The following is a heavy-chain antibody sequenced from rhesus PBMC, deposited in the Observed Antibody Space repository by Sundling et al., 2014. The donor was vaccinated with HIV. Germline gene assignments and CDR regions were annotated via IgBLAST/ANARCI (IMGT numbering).Heavy chain of an antibody. CDR3: ARVFLTVFGLVAGLDS. J-gene: IGHJ6*01. CDR1: GGSISSNF. Sequence: QLQLQKSGPGLVKPSETLSVTCAVSGGSISSNFWSWIRQAPGKGLEWIGYIHGRGTSTNYNPSLKSRVTLSVDTSKNQFSLKLSSVTAADTAVYYCARVFLTVFGLVAGLDSWGQGVVVTVSS. V-gene: IGHV4-169*01. D-gene: IGHD3-3*01. CDR2: IHGRGTST.